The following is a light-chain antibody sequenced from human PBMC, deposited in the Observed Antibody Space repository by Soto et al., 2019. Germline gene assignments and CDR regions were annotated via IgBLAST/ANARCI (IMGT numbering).Light chain of an antibody. CDR3: QQRSSWPAT. V-gene: IGKV3D-20*02. J-gene: IGKJ3*01. CDR1: QSVSSNY. CDR2: GAS. Sequence: EIVLTQSPGTLSLSPGERATLSCRASQSVSSNYLAWYQQKPGQAPRLLIFGASSRATGIPDRFSGSGSGTDFTLTISRLEPEDFAVYYCQQRSSWPATFGPGTKVDI.